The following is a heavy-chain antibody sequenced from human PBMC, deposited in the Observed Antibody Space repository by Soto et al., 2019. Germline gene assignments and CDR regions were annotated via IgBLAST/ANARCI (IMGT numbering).Heavy chain of an antibody. CDR1: GDSVSSNSAA. CDR2: TYYRSRWYN. CDR3: SGTTSLQWYYMDV. D-gene: IGHD1-7*01. J-gene: IGHJ6*03. Sequence: PSQTLSLTCAISGDSVSSNSAAWNWIRQSPSRGLEWLGRTYYRSRWYNDYAVSVKSRITVNPDTSKNQFSLHLNSVTPEDTAVYYFSGTTSLQWYYMDVWDKGTTVNVFS. V-gene: IGHV6-1*01.